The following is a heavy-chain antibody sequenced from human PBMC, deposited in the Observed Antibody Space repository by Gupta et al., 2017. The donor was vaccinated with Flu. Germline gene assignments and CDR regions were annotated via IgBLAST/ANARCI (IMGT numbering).Heavy chain of an antibody. CDR1: GYSISTGYY. V-gene: IGHV4-38-2*01. CDR3: TRIVRGYNSGWHDSSMGAFDF. Sequence: QVQLQESGPGLVKPSETLSLTCAVSGYSISTGYYWGWIRQPPGKGLEWIGGIYHSGSAYYNPSLKSRVTISVDTSKNHFSLELSSGTAADTAVYYCTRIVRGYNSGWHDSSMGAFDFWGQGTMVTVSS. D-gene: IGHD6-19*01. J-gene: IGHJ3*01. CDR2: IYHSGSA.